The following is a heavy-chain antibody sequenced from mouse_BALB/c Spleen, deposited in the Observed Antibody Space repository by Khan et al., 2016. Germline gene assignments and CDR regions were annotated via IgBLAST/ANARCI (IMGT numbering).Heavy chain of an antibody. CDR1: GFDFSRYW. J-gene: IGHJ2*01. Sequence: VQLQQSGGGLVQPGGSLKLSCAASGFDFSRYWMSWVRQAPGKGLEWIGEINPDSSTINYTPSLKDKFIISRDNAKNTLYLQMSKVRSEDTALYYCARQGDYGYDVYWGQGTTLTVSS. D-gene: IGHD2-2*01. CDR3: ARQGDYGYDVY. V-gene: IGHV4-1*02. CDR2: INPDSSTI.